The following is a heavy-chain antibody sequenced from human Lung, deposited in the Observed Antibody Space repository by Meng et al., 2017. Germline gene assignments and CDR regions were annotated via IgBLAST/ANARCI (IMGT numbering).Heavy chain of an antibody. CDR1: GYTFTNYA. CDR2: INAGSENT. V-gene: IGHV1-3*01. D-gene: IGHD2-21*01. J-gene: IGHJ4*02. CDR3: ARDIVVTFGELTTLDS. Sequence: QVHLVQPGAEVKKPGASVKVSCKAPGYTFTNYAMHWVRQAPGQGLEWMGWINAGSENTEYSQKFQGRVTLTRDTSATTAYMELRSLKSEDTAIYYCARDIVVTFGELTTLDSWGQGTLVTVSS.